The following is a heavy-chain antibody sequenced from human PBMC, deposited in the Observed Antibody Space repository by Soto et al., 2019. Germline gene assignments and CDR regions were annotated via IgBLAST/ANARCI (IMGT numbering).Heavy chain of an antibody. CDR3: ARLRMAPALIFDY. CDR2: IIPIFGTA. D-gene: IGHD2-15*01. Sequence: ASVKVSCKASGGTFSSYAISWVRQAPGQGLEWMGGIIPIFGTANYAQKFQGRVTITADESTSTAYMELSSLRSEDTAVYYCARLRMAPALIFDYWGQGTLVTVSS. CDR1: GGTFSSYA. V-gene: IGHV1-69*13. J-gene: IGHJ4*02.